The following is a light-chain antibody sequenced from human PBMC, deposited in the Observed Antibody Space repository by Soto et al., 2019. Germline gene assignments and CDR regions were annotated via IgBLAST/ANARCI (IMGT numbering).Light chain of an antibody. J-gene: IGKJ1*01. V-gene: IGKV4-1*01. CDR1: QSVLYRSNNRSH. CDR2: GAS. CDR3: QQYGSSPRT. Sequence: TPSLQSLSVSLGARVPITSKSRQSVLYRSNNRSHLAWYQQKPGQPPKLLIYGASTRESGVPDRFSGSGSGTDFTLTISSLEAEDFAVYYCQQYGSSPRTFGQGTKVDIK.